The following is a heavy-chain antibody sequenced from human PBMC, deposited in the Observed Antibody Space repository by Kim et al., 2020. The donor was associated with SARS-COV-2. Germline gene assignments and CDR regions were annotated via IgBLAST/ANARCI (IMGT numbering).Heavy chain of an antibody. Sequence: GGSLRLSCAASGFSFSRFWMSWVRQAPGKGLEWVANIKQDGSEKNYVDSVKGRFTISRDNAKNSQSLQMNTLRVEDTAVYYCTRDGGPYGAYQDAFDIWG. CDR2: IKQDGSEK. CDR3: TRDGGPYGAYQDAFDI. D-gene: IGHD4-17*01. CDR1: GFSFSRFW. V-gene: IGHV3-7*01. J-gene: IGHJ3*02.